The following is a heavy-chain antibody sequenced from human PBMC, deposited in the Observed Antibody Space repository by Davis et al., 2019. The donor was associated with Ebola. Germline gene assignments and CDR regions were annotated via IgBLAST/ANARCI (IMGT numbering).Heavy chain of an antibody. J-gene: IGHJ6*02. V-gene: IGHV1-69*06. CDR1: GGTFSSYA. CDR2: IIPIFGTA. CDR3: AKNDGINGWFGIDV. Sequence: AASVKVSCKASGGTFSSYAISWVRQAPGQGLEWMGGIIPIFGTANYAQKFQGRVTITADKSTSTAYMELSSLRSEDTAVYYCAKNDGINGWFGIDVWAQGTTVTVSS. D-gene: IGHD6-19*01.